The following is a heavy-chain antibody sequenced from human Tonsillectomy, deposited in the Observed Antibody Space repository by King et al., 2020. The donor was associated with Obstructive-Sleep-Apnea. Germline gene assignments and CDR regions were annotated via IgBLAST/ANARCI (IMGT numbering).Heavy chain of an antibody. CDR3: TTDSHYDILTGYLVVDY. Sequence: VQLVESGGGLVKPGGSLRLSCAASGFTFSNAWMSWVRQAPGKGLEWVGRIKSKTDGGTTDYAAPVKGRFTISRDDSKNTLYLQMNSLKTEDTAVYYCTTDSHYDILTGYLVVDYWGQGTLVTVSS. J-gene: IGHJ4*02. D-gene: IGHD3-9*01. CDR2: IKSKTDGGTT. V-gene: IGHV3-15*01. CDR1: GFTFSNAW.